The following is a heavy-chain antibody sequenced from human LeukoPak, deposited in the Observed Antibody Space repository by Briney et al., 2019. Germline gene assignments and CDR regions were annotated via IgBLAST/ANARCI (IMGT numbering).Heavy chain of an antibody. D-gene: IGHD3-16*01. CDR2: IRCDGSNK. CDR1: GFTFSCYG. Sequence: GGSLRLSCAASGFTFSCYGMHWVRQAPGKGLEWVAFIRCDGSNKYYADSVKGRFTISRDNSKNTLYLQMNSLRAEDTAVYYCAKEGGLLWDYFDCWGQGTLVTVSS. V-gene: IGHV3-30*02. CDR3: AKEGGLLWDYFDC. J-gene: IGHJ4*02.